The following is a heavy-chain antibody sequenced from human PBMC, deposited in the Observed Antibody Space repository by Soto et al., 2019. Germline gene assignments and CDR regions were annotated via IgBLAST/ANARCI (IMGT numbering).Heavy chain of an antibody. V-gene: IGHV3-30*18. CDR3: AKETRSRAVTATRVNGMDV. Sequence: PGGSLRLSCAPSGFSFSDFGMHCVRQAPGKGLEWLAAIPHDGSNQYYGDSVKGRFSISRDHSNNRLYLQMNNLKVEDSAIYYCAKETRSRAVTATRVNGMDVWGQGTTVTVSS. CDR2: IPHDGSNQ. D-gene: IGHD2-21*02. CDR1: GFSFSDFG. J-gene: IGHJ6*02.